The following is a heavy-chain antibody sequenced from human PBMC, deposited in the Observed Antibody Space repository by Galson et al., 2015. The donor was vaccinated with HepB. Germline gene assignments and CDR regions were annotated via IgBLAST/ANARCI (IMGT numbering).Heavy chain of an antibody. V-gene: IGHV1-69*06. CDR2: IIPIFGTA. CDR3: ARTYYDYIWGSYRYNWFDP. CDR1: GGTFSSYA. Sequence: SVKVSCKASGGTFSSYAISWVRQAPGQGLEWMGGIIPIFGTANYAQKFQGRVTITADKSTSTAYMELSSLRSEDTAVYYCARTYYDYIWGSYRYNWFDPWGQGTLVTVSS. D-gene: IGHD3-16*02. J-gene: IGHJ5*02.